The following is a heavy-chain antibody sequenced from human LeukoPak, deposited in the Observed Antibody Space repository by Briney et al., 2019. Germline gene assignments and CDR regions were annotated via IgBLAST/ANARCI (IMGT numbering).Heavy chain of an antibody. CDR3: ARQPKSRYIVWELLWFDP. CDR2: IYYSGST. V-gene: IGHV4-39*01. D-gene: IGHD1-26*01. CDR1: GGSISSSSYY. Sequence: PSETLSLTCTVSGGSISSSSYYWGWIRQPPGKGLEWIGSIYYSGSTYYNPSLKSRVTISVDTSKNQFSLKLSSVAAADTAVYYCARQPKSRYIVWELLWFDPWGQGTLVTVSS. J-gene: IGHJ5*02.